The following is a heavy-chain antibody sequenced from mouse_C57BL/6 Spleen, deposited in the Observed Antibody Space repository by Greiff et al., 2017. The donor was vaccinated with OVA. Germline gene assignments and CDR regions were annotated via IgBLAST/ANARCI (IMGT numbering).Heavy chain of an antibody. D-gene: IGHD4-1*01. CDR3: ARPLTGTGGFAY. Sequence: QVQLKESGPELVKPGASVKISCKASGYAFSSSWMNWVKQRPGKGLEWIGRIYPGDGDTNYNGKFKGKATLTADKSSSPAYMQLSSLTSEDSAVYFCARPLTGTGGFAYWGQGTLVTVSA. CDR2: IYPGDGDT. CDR1: GYAFSSSW. J-gene: IGHJ3*01. V-gene: IGHV1-82*01.